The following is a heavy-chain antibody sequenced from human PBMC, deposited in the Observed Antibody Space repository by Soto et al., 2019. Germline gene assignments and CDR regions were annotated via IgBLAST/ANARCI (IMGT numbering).Heavy chain of an antibody. V-gene: IGHV3-33*01. Sequence: QVQVVESGGGVVQPGRSLRLSCAASGFAFSDFGMHWVRQAPGKGLEWVAVIWHDGKNKDYADYAKGRFTISRDNSRNILYLEMVSLLVEHTAVYYAARKLGQDEAMDYWGQGTLVTVSS. D-gene: IGHD6-6*01. CDR3: ARKLGQDEAMDY. J-gene: IGHJ4*02. CDR1: GFAFSDFG. CDR2: IWHDGKNK.